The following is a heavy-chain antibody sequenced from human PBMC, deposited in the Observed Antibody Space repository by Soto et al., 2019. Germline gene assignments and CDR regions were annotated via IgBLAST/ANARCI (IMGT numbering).Heavy chain of an antibody. CDR3: ARVWATRSGWTGYYYGMDV. D-gene: IGHD6-19*01. V-gene: IGHV1-18*01. CDR1: GCRVTSYG. J-gene: IGHJ6*02. CDR2: ISAYNGNT. Sequence: DSGKVSCKAAGCRVTSYGISWVRQATGQGLEWMGWISAYNGNTNYAQKLQGRVTMTTDTSTSTAYMELRSLRSDDTAVYYCARVWATRSGWTGYYYGMDVWGQGTTVTVSS.